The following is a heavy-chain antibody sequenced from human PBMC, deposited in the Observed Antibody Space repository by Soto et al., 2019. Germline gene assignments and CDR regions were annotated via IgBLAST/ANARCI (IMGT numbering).Heavy chain of an antibody. D-gene: IGHD3-3*02. CDR2: IFYLGSS. J-gene: IGHJ5*02. CDR3: ARHSLALRKNNWFDP. Sequence: PSETLSLTXTVSGDSIIGSDFYWGWVRQPPGKGLEWIGSIFYLGSSYYNPSLKSRVTMSVDTSKNQFSLRLRSVTAADTALYFCARHSLALRKNNWFDPWGQGIMVTVSS. CDR1: GDSIIGSDFY. V-gene: IGHV4-39*01.